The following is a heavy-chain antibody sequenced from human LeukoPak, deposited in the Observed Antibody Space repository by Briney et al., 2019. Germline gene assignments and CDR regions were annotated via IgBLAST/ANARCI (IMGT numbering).Heavy chain of an antibody. V-gene: IGHV4-59*01. D-gene: IGHD2-8*01. CDR2: IYYSGST. Sequence: PSGTLSLTCTVSGGSISSYYWSWIRQPPGKELEWIGYIYYSGSTNYNPSLTSRVTISVDTSKNQFSLILNSVTAADTAVYYCARTTAVDMVLMVYAPYYYYMDVWGKGTTVTVSS. CDR1: GGSISSYY. J-gene: IGHJ6*03. CDR3: ARTTAVDMVLMVYAPYYYYMDV.